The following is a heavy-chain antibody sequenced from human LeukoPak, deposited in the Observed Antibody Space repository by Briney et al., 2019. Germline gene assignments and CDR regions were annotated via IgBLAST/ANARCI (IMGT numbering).Heavy chain of an antibody. J-gene: IGHJ5*02. CDR2: ISRSGSSI. D-gene: IGHD3-16*02. V-gene: IGHV3-11*04. CDR3: AKGPYDYVWGSYRYGWFDP. CDR1: GFTFSDYY. Sequence: GGSLRLSCAASGFTFSDYYMSWIRQAPGKGLEWVSYISRSGSSIYYADSVKGRFTISRDNAKNTLYLQMNSLRAEDTAVYYCAKGPYDYVWGSYRYGWFDPWGQGTLVTVSS.